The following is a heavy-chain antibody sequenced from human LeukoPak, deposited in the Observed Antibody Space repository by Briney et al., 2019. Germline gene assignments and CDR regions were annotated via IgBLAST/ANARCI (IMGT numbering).Heavy chain of an antibody. V-gene: IGHV3-7*01. Sequence: GGSLRLSCAASGFTFSTSWMGWVRQAPGKGLEWVANINQDGSERYYVDSVKGRFTISRDNAKNSLYLQTNSLRAEDTAVYYCARIYSSGWSPKSTYYFDYWGQGTLVTVSS. CDR2: INQDGSER. CDR1: GFTFSTSW. CDR3: ARIYSSGWSPKSTYYFDY. D-gene: IGHD6-19*01. J-gene: IGHJ4*02.